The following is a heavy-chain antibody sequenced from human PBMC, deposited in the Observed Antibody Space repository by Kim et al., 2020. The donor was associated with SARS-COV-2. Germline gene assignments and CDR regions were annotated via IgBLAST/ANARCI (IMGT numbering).Heavy chain of an antibody. CDR2: IKSKTDGGTT. V-gene: IGHV3-15*01. CDR1: GFTFSNAW. J-gene: IGHJ4*02. D-gene: IGHD3-10*01. Sequence: GGSLRLSCAASGFTFSNAWMSWVRQAPGKGLEWVGRIKSKTDGGTTDYAAPVKGRFTISRDDSKNTLYLQMNSLKTEDTAVYYCTTHPYYYGSGSYYGGNFDYWGQGTLVTVSS. CDR3: TTHPYYYGSGSYYGGNFDY.